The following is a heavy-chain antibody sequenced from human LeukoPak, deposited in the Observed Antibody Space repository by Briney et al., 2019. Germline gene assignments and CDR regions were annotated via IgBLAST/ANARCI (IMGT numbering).Heavy chain of an antibody. CDR2: IWYDGSNK. D-gene: IGHD1-26*01. V-gene: IGHV3-33*06. Sequence: GGSLRLSCVASGFTFSGYGMHWVRQAPGKGLEWVAVIWYDGSNKYYVDSVKGRFTISRDNSKNTLYLQMNSLRAEDTAVYYCAKDSESEKWELLVPFDYWGQGTLVTVSS. CDR3: AKDSESEKWELLVPFDY. J-gene: IGHJ4*02. CDR1: GFTFSGYG.